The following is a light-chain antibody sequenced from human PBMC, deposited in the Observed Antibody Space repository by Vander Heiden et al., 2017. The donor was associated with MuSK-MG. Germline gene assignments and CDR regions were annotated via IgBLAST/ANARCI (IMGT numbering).Light chain of an antibody. CDR3: NSFTSRSTDV. Sequence: QSALTQPASVSGSPGQSITISCTGTSSDVGGYNYVSWYQQHPGKVPKLLIFEVSNRPSGVSHRFSGSKSGNTASLTISGLQAEDEADYYCNSFTSRSTDVFGTGTKVTVL. CDR1: SSDVGGYNY. J-gene: IGLJ1*01. CDR2: EVS. V-gene: IGLV2-14*01.